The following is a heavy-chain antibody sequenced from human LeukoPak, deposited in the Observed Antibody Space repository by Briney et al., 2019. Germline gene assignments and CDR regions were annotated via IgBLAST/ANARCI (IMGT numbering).Heavy chain of an antibody. CDR1: RFTFSSYA. J-gene: IGHJ6*02. Sequence: GGSLRLSCAASRFTFSSYAMSWVRQAPGKGLEWVSVVSGGGGATYYADSVKGRFTISRDNSKNTLYLQMNSLRAEDTAVYYCARGPYGDDSNGYYGMDVWGQGTTVTVSS. CDR2: VSGGGGAT. D-gene: IGHD4-17*01. V-gene: IGHV3-23*01. CDR3: ARGPYGDDSNGYYGMDV.